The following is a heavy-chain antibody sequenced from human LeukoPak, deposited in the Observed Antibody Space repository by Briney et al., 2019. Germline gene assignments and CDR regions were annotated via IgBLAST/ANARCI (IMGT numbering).Heavy chain of an antibody. CDR3: ARDLRSGAEMATITIDY. CDR2: ISYDGSDK. V-gene: IGHV3-30*03. CDR1: GFTFSSYG. Sequence: GGSLRLSCAASGFTFSSYGMHWVRQAPGKGLEWVAVISYDGSDKYYADSVKGRFTISRDNSKNTLYLQMNSLRAEDTAVYYCARDLRSGAEMATITIDYWGQGTLVTVSS. J-gene: IGHJ4*02. D-gene: IGHD5-24*01.